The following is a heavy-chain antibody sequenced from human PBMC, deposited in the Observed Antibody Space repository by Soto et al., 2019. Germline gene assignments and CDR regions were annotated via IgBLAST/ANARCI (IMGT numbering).Heavy chain of an antibody. D-gene: IGHD4-17*01. V-gene: IGHV4-59*01. J-gene: IGHJ4*02. CDR2: IYYSGRT. CDR1: GGSIRDYF. Sequence: QVQLQESGPGLVKPSETLSLTCTVSGGSIRDYFWTWIRQPPGKGLEWIGYIYYSGRTNYNPSLKSRVSISVDTSTNPFSLQLRSVTAADTAVYYCARVGGDDVGDSGGFDSWGQGTLVTVSS. CDR3: ARVGGDDVGDSGGFDS.